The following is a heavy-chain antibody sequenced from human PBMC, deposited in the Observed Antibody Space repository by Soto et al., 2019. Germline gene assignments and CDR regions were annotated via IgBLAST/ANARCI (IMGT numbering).Heavy chain of an antibody. CDR2: ISGSGVST. J-gene: IGHJ4*02. V-gene: IGHV3-23*01. D-gene: IGHD6-19*01. Sequence: EVQLLESGRGLVQPGESLRLSCAASGFTFSSNVMSWVRQVPGKGLEWVSVISGSGVSTYYADSVKGRFTISRDNSKSTLYLQMNSLRAEDTAVYFCVTGGWSRGRLDNWGQVTLGTVSS. CDR3: VTGGWSRGRLDN. CDR1: GFTFSSNV.